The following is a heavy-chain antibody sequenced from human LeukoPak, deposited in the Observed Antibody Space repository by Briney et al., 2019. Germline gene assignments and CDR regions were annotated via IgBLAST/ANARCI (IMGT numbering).Heavy chain of an antibody. CDR3: ARILLRNKNWFDP. D-gene: IGHD1/OR15-1a*01. CDR1: GGSISSGSYY. CDR2: IYTSGST. Sequence: SETLSLTCTVSGGSISSGSYYWSWIRQPAGKGLEWIGRIYTSGSTNYNPSLKSRVTISVDTSKNQFSLKLSSVTAADTAAYYCARILLRNKNWFDPWGQGTLVTVSS. J-gene: IGHJ5*02. V-gene: IGHV4-61*02.